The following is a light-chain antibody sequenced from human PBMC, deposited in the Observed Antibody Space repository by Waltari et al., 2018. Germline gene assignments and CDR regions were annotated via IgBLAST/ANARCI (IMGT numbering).Light chain of an antibody. J-gene: IGKJ1*01. CDR2: AAS. V-gene: IGKV3-20*01. CDR1: QSISRY. CDR3: QHHFRLPAT. Sequence: LTQPPGPPPLSPGERATLSCRASQSISRYLAWYQQKPGQAPRLLIYAASTRATGIPDRFSGSGSGTDFSLTISGLEPEDSAVYYCQHHFRLPATFGQGTKVEIK.